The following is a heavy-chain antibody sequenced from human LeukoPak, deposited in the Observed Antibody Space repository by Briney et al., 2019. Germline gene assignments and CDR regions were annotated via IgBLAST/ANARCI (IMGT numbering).Heavy chain of an antibody. V-gene: IGHV4-59*08. J-gene: IGHJ4*02. CDR2: IYHSGST. Sequence: SETLSLTCTVSGGSISSYYWSWIRQPPGKGLEWIGYIYHSGSTNYNPSLKSRVTISVDTSKNQFSLKLSSVTAADTAVYYCARRWYYDSSGFEGFDYWGQGTLVTVSS. CDR3: ARRWYYDSSGFEGFDY. CDR1: GGSISSYY. D-gene: IGHD3-22*01.